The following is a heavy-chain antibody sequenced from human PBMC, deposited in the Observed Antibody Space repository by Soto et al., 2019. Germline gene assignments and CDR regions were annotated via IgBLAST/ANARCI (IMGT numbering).Heavy chain of an antibody. CDR2: IYSGGNT. J-gene: IGHJ6*02. Sequence: LSCAASVFTVGSNYMSWVRQAPGKGLEWVSVIYSGGNTYYADSVKGRFSISRDYSKNMLYLQMNSLRPEDTAVYYCARDQRTGPTLNYFYYGMDVWGQGTTVTVSS. V-gene: IGHV3-53*01. CDR1: VFTVGSNY. D-gene: IGHD1-7*01. CDR3: ARDQRTGPTLNYFYYGMDV.